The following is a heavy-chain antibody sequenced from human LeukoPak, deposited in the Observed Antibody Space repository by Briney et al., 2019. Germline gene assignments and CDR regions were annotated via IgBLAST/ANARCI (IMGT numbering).Heavy chain of an antibody. Sequence: SETLSLTCTVSGGSIIGYYWNWIRQPAGRGLEWVGRIYTSGNTNYSGSINYNPSLKTRVTMSVDTSKNQFSLNLSSVTAADTAVYYCARDFWSGYYAWFDPWGQGILVTVSS. D-gene: IGHD3-3*01. CDR1: GGSIIGYY. J-gene: IGHJ5*02. V-gene: IGHV4-4*07. CDR2: IYTSGNTNYSGSI. CDR3: ARDFWSGYYAWFDP.